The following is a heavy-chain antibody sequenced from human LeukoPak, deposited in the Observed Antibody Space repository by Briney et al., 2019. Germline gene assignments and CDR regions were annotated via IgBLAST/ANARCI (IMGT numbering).Heavy chain of an antibody. CDR3: HSSSRSGTFDI. V-gene: IGHV3-23*01. J-gene: IGHJ3*02. D-gene: IGHD6-13*01. Sequence: PGGSLRLSCAASGFTFSSHSMAWVRQAPGKGLEWVSAISGSGGSTYYADSVKGRFTISRDNSKNTLYLQMNSLRAEDTAVYYAHSSSRSGTFDIWGQGTMVTVSS. CDR1: GFTFSSHS. CDR2: ISGSGGST.